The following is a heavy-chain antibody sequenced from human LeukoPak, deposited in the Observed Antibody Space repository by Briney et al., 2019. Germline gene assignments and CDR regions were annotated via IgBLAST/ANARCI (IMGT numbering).Heavy chain of an antibody. CDR2: IWYDGSNK. V-gene: IGHV3-33*01. CDR1: GFTFSSYG. D-gene: IGHD2-15*01. Sequence: PGGSLGLSCAASGFTFSSYGMHWVRQAPGKGLEWVAVIWYDGSNKYYADSVKGRFTISRDNSKNTLYLQMNSLRAEDTAVYYCARRGLGYCSGGSCYASAYFDYWGQGTLVTVSS. CDR3: ARRGLGYCSGGSCYASAYFDY. J-gene: IGHJ4*02.